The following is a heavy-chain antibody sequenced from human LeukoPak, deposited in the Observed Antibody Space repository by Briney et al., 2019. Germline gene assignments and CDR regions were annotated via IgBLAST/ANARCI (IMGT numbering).Heavy chain of an antibody. D-gene: IGHD3-16*01. CDR1: GYSISGGYY. J-gene: IGHJ4*02. CDR2: IYHSGST. V-gene: IGHV4-38-2*01. CDR3: ARVGGAGYTDY. Sequence: SETLSLTCAVSGYSISGGYYWGWIRQPPGKGLEWIGSIYHSGSTYYNPSLKSRVTISVDTSKNQFSLKLSSVTAADTAVYYCARVGGAGYTDYWGQGTLVTVSS.